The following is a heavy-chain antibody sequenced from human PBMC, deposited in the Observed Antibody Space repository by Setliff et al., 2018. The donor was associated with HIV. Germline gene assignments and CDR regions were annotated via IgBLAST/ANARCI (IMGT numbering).Heavy chain of an antibody. CDR3: AKNLYSSRWSPLDY. Sequence: PGGSLRLSCAASGFTFSNYALGWVRQAPGEGLEWVSSLSGSGAYSYYADSVKGRFTISRDNSKNTLYLQMNILRAEDTAVYYCAKNLYSSRWSPLDYWGQGTLVTVSS. J-gene: IGHJ4*02. CDR1: GFTFSNYA. D-gene: IGHD6-13*01. V-gene: IGHV3-23*01. CDR2: LSGSGAYS.